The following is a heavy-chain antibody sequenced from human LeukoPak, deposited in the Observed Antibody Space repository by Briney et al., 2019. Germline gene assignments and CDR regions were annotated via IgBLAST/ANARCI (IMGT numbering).Heavy chain of an antibody. Sequence: SETLSLTCTVSGGSISSYYWSWIRQPPGKGLEWIGYIYTSGSTNYNPSLKSRVTISVDTSKNQFSPKLSSVTAADTAVYYCARHVSSGGMFGAFDIWGQGTMVTVSS. CDR3: ARHVSSGGMFGAFDI. J-gene: IGHJ3*02. V-gene: IGHV4-4*09. CDR2: IYTSGST. D-gene: IGHD3-16*01. CDR1: GGSISSYY.